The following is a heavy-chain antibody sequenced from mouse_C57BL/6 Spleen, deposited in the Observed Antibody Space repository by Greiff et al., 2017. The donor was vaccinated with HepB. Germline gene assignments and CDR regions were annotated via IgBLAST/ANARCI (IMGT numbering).Heavy chain of an antibody. J-gene: IGHJ4*01. V-gene: IGHV3-6*01. CDR1: GYSITSGYY. CDR3: ASTVVPPYAMDY. CDR2: ISYDGSN. D-gene: IGHD1-1*01. Sequence: EVKLQESGPGLVKPSQSLSLTCSVTGYSITSGYYWNWIRQFPGNNLEWMGYISYDGSNNYNPSLKNRISITRDTSKNQFFLKLNSVTTEDTATYYCASTVVPPYAMDYWGQGTSVTVSS.